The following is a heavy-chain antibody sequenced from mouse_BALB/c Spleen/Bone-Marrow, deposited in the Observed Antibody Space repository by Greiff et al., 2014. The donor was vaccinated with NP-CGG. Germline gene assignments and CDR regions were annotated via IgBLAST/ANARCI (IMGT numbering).Heavy chain of an antibody. V-gene: IGHV1-7*01. CDR1: GYTFTSYW. D-gene: IGHD2-4*01. J-gene: IGHJ3*01. CDR2: INPSTGYT. CDR3: ASSATMIFAY. Sequence: VQLQESGAELAKPGASVKMSCKASGYTFTSYWMHWVEQRPGQGLEWIGYINPSTGYTEYNQKFKDKATLTADKSSSTAYMQQSSRTSEDSAVVYCASSATMIFAYWGQGTLVTVSA.